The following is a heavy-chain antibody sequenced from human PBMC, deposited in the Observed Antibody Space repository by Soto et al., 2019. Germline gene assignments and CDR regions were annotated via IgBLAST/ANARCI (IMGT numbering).Heavy chain of an antibody. CDR1: GFTFSSYA. Sequence: GGSLRLSCAASGFTFSSYAMSWVRQAPGKGLEWVSAISGSGGSTYYADSVKGRFTISRDNSKNTLYLQMNSLRAEDTAVYYCAFRYCSSTSCFPRGYYYYMDVWGKGTTVTVSS. CDR2: ISGSGGST. CDR3: AFRYCSSTSCFPRGYYYYMDV. J-gene: IGHJ6*03. V-gene: IGHV3-23*01. D-gene: IGHD2-2*01.